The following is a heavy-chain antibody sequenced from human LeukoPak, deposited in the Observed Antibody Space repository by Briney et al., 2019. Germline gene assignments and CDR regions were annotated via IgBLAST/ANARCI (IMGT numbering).Heavy chain of an antibody. D-gene: IGHD3-3*02. CDR3: ARDRSIEDAFDI. Sequence: GGSLRLSCAASGFTFSSYWMHWVRQAPGRGLVWVSRINSDGSSTTYADSVKGRFAISRDNAKNTLFLQMNSLSPEDTAVYYCARDRSIEDAFDIWGQGTMVTVSS. V-gene: IGHV3-74*03. J-gene: IGHJ3*02. CDR2: INSDGSST. CDR1: GFTFSSYW.